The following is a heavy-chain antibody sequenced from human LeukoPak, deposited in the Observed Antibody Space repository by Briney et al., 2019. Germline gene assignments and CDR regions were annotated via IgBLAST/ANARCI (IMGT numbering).Heavy chain of an antibody. J-gene: IGHJ4*02. CDR3: ARDSWGFDF. CDR2: MSYDGSNK. D-gene: IGHD7-27*01. V-gene: IGHV3-30*04. Sequence: GGSLRRSCAASGFTFSNFAMHWVRQAPGKGLEWVAMMSYDGSNKYTDSVKGRFTISRDNSKNMVDLYMSNLKIEDTAVYYCARDSWGFDFWGQGPLVTVSS. CDR1: GFTFSNFA.